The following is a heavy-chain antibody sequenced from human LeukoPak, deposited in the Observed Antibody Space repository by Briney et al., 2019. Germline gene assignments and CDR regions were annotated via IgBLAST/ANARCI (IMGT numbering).Heavy chain of an antibody. CDR1: GVSISSYY. V-gene: IGHV4-59*01. J-gene: IGHJ4*02. D-gene: IGHD3-22*01. Sequence: PSETLSLTCTVSGVSISSYYWSWIRQPPGKGLELIGYIYYSGSTNYNPSLKSRVTISVDTSKNQFSLKLSSVTAEDTAGYYCARDSSGDFDYWGQGTLVTVSS. CDR2: IYYSGST. CDR3: ARDSSGDFDY.